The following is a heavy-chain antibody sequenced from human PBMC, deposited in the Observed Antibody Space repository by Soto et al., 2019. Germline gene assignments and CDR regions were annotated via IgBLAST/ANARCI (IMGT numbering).Heavy chain of an antibody. V-gene: IGHV4-59*01. CDR3: ARDPGYCSSTSCHNWFDP. J-gene: IGHJ5*02. D-gene: IGHD2-2*01. CDR1: GGSISSYY. CDR2: IYYSGST. Sequence: SETLSLTCTVSGGSISSYYWSWIRQPPGKGLEWIGYIYYSGSTNYNPSLKSRVTISVDTSKNQFSLKLSSVTAADTAVYYCARDPGYCSSTSCHNWFDPWGQGTLVTVSS.